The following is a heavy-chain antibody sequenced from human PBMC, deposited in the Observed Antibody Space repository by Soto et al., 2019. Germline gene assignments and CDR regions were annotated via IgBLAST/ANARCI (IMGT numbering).Heavy chain of an antibody. CDR2: ISYDEVTK. Sequence: QVQLVESGGGVVQPGGSLRLSCTASGFSFSTYSVHWVSQAPGKGLEWVAVISYDEVTKFYAGSVMGRFTISRDNSKNTLYLQMDSLGVDDTAVYYCAREWEYLSSSGHWYFDLWGRGALVTVSS. D-gene: IGHD6-6*01. CDR1: GFSFSTYS. V-gene: IGHV3-30*04. CDR3: AREWEYLSSSGHWYFDL. J-gene: IGHJ2*01.